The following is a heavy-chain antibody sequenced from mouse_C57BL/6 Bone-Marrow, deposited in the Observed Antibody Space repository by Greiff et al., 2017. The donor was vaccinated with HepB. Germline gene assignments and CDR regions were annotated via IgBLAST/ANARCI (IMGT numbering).Heavy chain of an antibody. J-gene: IGHJ2*01. CDR3: ASLPDCDHDPYHIHR. V-gene: IGHV1-64*01. Sequence: QVQLQQPGAELVKPGASVKLSCKASGYTFPSYWMHWVKQRPGQGLEWIGMIHPNSGSTNYNEKFKSKATLTVDKSSSTAYMQLSSLTSEDSAVYYCASLPDCDHDPYHIHRWGQGTPLTVSS. D-gene: IGHD2-4*01. CDR2: IHPNSGST. CDR1: GYTFPSYW.